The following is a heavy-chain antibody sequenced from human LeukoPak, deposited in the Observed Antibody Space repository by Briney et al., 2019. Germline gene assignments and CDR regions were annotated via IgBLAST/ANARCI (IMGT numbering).Heavy chain of an antibody. CDR2: VYYSGST. V-gene: IGHV4-59*01. Sequence: SETLSLTFIVSGGSISTYYWSWIRRPPGKGLEWIGYVYYSGSTNYNPTLKSRVTISVDTSKNQFSLKLTSVTAPDTAVYYCARSYSSSFLYFDYWGQGALVTVSS. CDR1: GGSISTYY. J-gene: IGHJ4*02. D-gene: IGHD6-13*01. CDR3: ARSYSSSFLYFDY.